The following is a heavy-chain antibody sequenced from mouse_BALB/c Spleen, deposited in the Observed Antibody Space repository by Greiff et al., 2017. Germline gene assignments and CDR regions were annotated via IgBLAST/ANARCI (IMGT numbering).Heavy chain of an antibody. CDR2: ISYDGSN. Sequence: ESGPGLVKPSQSLSLTCSVTGYSITSGYYWNWIRQFPGNKLEWMGYISYDGSNNYNPSLKNRISITRDTSKNQFFLKLNSVTTEDTATYYCAINAYWGQGTLVTVSA. CDR3: AINAY. CDR1: GYSITSGYY. V-gene: IGHV3-6*02. J-gene: IGHJ3*01.